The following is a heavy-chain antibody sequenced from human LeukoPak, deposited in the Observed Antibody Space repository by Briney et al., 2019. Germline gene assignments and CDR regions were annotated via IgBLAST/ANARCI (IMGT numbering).Heavy chain of an antibody. CDR1: GFTFTTYW. CDR3: AKDLTRHYYDSSGYNDY. Sequence: GGSLRLSCAASGFTFTTYWLSWVRQAPGQGLESVSAISGSGGSTYYADSVKGRFTISRDNSKNTLYLQMNSLRAEDTAVYYCAKDLTRHYYDSSGYNDYWGQGTLVTVSS. J-gene: IGHJ4*02. V-gene: IGHV3-23*01. D-gene: IGHD3-22*01. CDR2: ISGSGGST.